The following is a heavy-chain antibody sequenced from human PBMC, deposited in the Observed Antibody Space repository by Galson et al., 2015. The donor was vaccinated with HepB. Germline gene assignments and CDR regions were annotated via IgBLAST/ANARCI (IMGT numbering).Heavy chain of an antibody. CDR3: AREGEMATIGLGRYYYYGMDV. J-gene: IGHJ6*02. D-gene: IGHD5-24*01. Sequence: SLRLSCAASGFTVSSNYMSWVRQAPGKGLEWVSVIYSGGSTYYADSVKGRFTISRDNSKNTLYLQMNSLRAEDTAVYYCAREGEMATIGLGRYYYYGMDVWGQGTPVTVSS. CDR2: IYSGGST. V-gene: IGHV3-53*01. CDR1: GFTVSSNY.